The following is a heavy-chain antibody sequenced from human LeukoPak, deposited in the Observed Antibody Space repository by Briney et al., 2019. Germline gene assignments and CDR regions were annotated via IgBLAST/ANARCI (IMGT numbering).Heavy chain of an antibody. D-gene: IGHD3-22*01. CDR3: ARDSLIYDSSGDDSRAFDI. CDR2: IYYSGST. J-gene: IGHJ3*02. CDR1: GGSISSYY. Sequence: PSETLSLTCTVSGGSISSYYWSWIRQPPGKGLEWIGYIYYSGSTNYNPSLKSRVTISVDTSKNQFSLKLSSVTAADTAVYYCARDSLIYDSSGDDSRAFDIWGQGTMVTVSS. V-gene: IGHV4-59*01.